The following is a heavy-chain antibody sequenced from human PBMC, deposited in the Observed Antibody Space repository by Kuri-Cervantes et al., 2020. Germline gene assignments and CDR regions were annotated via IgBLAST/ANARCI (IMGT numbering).Heavy chain of an antibody. CDR3: ARDGGRPRVDLKAPMEAGHYGMDV. D-gene: IGHD3-16*01. CDR2: IYYSGST. V-gene: IGHV4-59*13. CDR1: GGSISSYY. J-gene: IGHJ6*02. Sequence: SETLSLTCTVSGGSISSYYWSWIRQPPGKGLEWIGYIYYSGSTNYNPSLKSRVTISVDTSKNQFSLKLSSVTAADTAVYYCARDGGRPRVDLKAPMEAGHYGMDVWGQGTTVTVSS.